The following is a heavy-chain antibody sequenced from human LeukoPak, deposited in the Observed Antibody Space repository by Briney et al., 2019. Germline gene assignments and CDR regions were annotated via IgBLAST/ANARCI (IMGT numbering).Heavy chain of an antibody. V-gene: IGHV3-23*01. CDR2: ISGSGGST. J-gene: IGHJ4*02. Sequence: GGSLRLSCAASGFTFSSYAMNWVRQAPGKGLEWVSAISGSGGSTYYADSVKGRFTISRDNSKNTLFLQINSLRADDTAVYYCAKDVTIGYYYFDYWGQGTLSPSPQ. D-gene: IGHD2-21*01. CDR3: AKDVTIGYYYFDY. CDR1: GFTFSSYA.